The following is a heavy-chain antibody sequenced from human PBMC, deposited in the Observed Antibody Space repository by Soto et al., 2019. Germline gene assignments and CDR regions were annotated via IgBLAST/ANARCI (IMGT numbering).Heavy chain of an antibody. CDR2: IYHSGST. D-gene: IGHD2-21*01. CDR1: GGSISSGGYS. J-gene: IGHJ4*02. Sequence: SETLSLTCAVSGGSISSGGYSWSWIRQPPGKGLEWIGYIYHSGSTYYNPSLKSRVTISVDRSKNQFSLKLSSVTAADTGVYYCAKDWFHCIDLWGQGTPVTVSS. CDR3: AKDWFHCIDL. V-gene: IGHV4-30-2*01.